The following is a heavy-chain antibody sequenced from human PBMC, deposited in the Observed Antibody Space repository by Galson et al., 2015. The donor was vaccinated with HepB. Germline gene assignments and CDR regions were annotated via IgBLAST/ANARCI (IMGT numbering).Heavy chain of an antibody. D-gene: IGHD2-2*02. CDR1: GFTFSSYA. Sequence: SLRLSCAASGFTFSSYAMSWVRQAPGKGLEWVSAISGSGGSTYYADSVKGRFTISRDNSKNTLYLQMNSLRAEDTAVYFCAKVRPAGCCSSTTCNSRGENWFDPWGQGTMVTVSS. V-gene: IGHV3-23*01. J-gene: IGHJ5*02. CDR3: AKVRPAGCCSSTTCNSRGENWFDP. CDR2: ISGSGGST.